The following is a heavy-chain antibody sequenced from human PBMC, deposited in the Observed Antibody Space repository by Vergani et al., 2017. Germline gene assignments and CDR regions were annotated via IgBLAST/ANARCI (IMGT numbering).Heavy chain of an antibody. CDR1: GYSFTNYW. CDR2: IHPADSDT. V-gene: IGHV5-51*01. CDR3: ARRXGRDSSGSKYFDY. J-gene: IGHJ4*02. D-gene: IGHD3-22*01. Sequence: EVHLVQSGAEVKKPGESLKISCQISGYSFTNYWIGWVRQMPGKGLEWMGIIHPADSDTRYSPSFQGQVTISVDKSISTAYLQRSSLRASDSAMYYCARRXGRDSSGSKYFDYWGQGTLVTVSS.